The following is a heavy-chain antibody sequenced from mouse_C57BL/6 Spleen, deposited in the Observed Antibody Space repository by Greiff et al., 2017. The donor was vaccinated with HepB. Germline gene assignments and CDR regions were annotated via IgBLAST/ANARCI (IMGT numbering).Heavy chain of an antibody. D-gene: IGHD1-1*01. J-gene: IGHJ3*01. CDR3: ARNYYGSSYEFGY. CDR2: IDPNSGGT. Sequence: QVQLQQLGAELGRPGASVKLSCKASGYTFTSYWMHWVKQRPGRGLKWIGRIDPNSGGTKYNEKFKSKATLTVDKPSRTAYMQLSSLTSEVSVVYYCARNYYGSSYEFGYWGQGTQVTVSA. CDR1: GYTFTSYW. V-gene: IGHV1-72*01.